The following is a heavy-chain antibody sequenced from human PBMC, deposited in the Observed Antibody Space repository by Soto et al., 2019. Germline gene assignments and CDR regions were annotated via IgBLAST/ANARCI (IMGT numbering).Heavy chain of an antibody. D-gene: IGHD3-9*01. CDR2: FGTSRKYI. J-gene: IGHJ3*02. CDR1: GYTFRDYS. Sequence: LRLSCAASGYTFRDYSMNWVRQAPGKGLEWVAYFGTSRKYIFYPDSVRGRFTISRDDARNSLYLRLNSLRDEDTAVYYCVRDRDWAFDIWGQGTMVTVSS. V-gene: IGHV3-21*05. CDR3: VRDRDWAFDI.